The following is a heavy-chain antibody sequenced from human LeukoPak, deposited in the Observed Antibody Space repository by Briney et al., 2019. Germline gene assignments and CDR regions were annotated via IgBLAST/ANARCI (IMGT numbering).Heavy chain of an antibody. CDR2: INPSGGST. J-gene: IGHJ4*02. Sequence: GASVKVSCKASGYTFTSYYMHWVRQAPGQGLEWMGIINPSGGSTSYAQKFQGRVTMTRDTSTSTVYMELSSLRSEDTAVYYCARESRNYPPPRRFDYWGQGTLVTVSS. CDR3: ARESRNYPPPRRFDY. CDR1: GYTFTSYY. V-gene: IGHV1-46*01. D-gene: IGHD1-7*01.